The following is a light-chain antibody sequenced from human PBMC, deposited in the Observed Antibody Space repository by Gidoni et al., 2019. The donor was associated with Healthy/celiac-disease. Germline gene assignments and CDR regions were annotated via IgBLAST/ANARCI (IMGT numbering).Light chain of an antibody. CDR1: QSVSSY. V-gene: IGKV3-11*01. J-gene: IGKJ4*01. CDR3: QQRSNWALT. Sequence: EIVLTQSPATLSLSPGERATLSCRASQSVSSYLAWYQQKTGQAPRLLIYDASNRATGIPARFSGSGSGTDCTRTIRSLEPEDFAVYYCQQRSNWALTFGGXTKVEIK. CDR2: DAS.